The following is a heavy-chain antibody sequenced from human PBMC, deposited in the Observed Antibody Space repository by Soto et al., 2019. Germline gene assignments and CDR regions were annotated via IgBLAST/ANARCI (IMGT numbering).Heavy chain of an antibody. J-gene: IGHJ6*03. D-gene: IGHD2-15*01. Sequence: QVQLVESGGGVVQPGRSLRLSCAASGFTFSSYGMHWVRQAPGKGLEWVAVISYDGSNKYYADSVKGRFTISRYNSKNTLYLQMNSLRAEDTAVYYCAKTYCSGGSCYYYYYYYMDVWGKGTTVTVSS. CDR2: ISYDGSNK. CDR1: GFTFSSYG. CDR3: AKTYCSGGSCYYYYYYYMDV. V-gene: IGHV3-30*18.